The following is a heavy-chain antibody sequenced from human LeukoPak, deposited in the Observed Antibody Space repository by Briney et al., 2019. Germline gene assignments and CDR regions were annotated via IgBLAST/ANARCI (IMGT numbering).Heavy chain of an antibody. CDR3: ARQLGSSAFDY. D-gene: IGHD6-6*01. J-gene: IGHJ4*02. CDR1: GGSISTDY. CDR2: IYPSGRS. V-gene: IGHV4-4*09. Sequence: PSETLSLTCTVSGGSISTDYWNWIRQPPGKGLEWIGYIYPSGRSNYSPSLKSRVTISADTSKRQFSLKLTSVTAADTAVYYCARQLGSSAFDYWGQGTLVTVSS.